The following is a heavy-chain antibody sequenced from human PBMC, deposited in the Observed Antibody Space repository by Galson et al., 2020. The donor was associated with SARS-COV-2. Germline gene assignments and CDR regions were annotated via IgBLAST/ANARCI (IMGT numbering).Heavy chain of an antibody. J-gene: IGHJ4*02. CDR1: VGSFGDYY. CDR3: ARRADSSSWFGFDY. Sequence: SETLSLTCAVYVGSFGDYYWTWIRQPPGKGLEWIGEISHSGSTNYNPSLKSRVTISVDTSKNQFSLRLTSVTAADTAVYYCARRADSSSWFGFDYWGQGTLVTVSS. V-gene: IGHV4-34*01. CDR2: ISHSGST. D-gene: IGHD6-13*01.